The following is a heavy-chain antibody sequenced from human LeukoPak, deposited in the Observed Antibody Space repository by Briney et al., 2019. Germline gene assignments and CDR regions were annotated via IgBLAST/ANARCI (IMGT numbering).Heavy chain of an antibody. D-gene: IGHD2-15*01. Sequence: ASVKVSCKASGYTFSSNTIIWVRQAPGQGLEWMGWISGYNVNTDYAQKFQGRVTMTTATATSTAYMELSSLTSADTAVYYCARGFIVVATSGTDFDYWGQGTLVTVSS. CDR2: ISGYNVNT. CDR3: ARGFIVVATSGTDFDY. CDR1: GYTFSSNT. V-gene: IGHV1-18*04. J-gene: IGHJ4*02.